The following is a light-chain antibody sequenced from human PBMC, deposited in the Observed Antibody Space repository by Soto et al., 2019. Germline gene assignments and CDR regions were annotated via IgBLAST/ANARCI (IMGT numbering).Light chain of an antibody. CDR2: AAS. J-gene: IGKJ2*01. CDR1: QSVSSN. CDR3: QKHGKWPFT. V-gene: IGKV3-15*01. Sequence: DIVMTQSPATLSVSLGERATLSCRASQSVSSNLAWYQQNPGQAPRLLIYAASTRATGIPARLSGSGSGKDFTLTISSLQSEDVAIYYCQKHGKWPFTFGEGTKLDI.